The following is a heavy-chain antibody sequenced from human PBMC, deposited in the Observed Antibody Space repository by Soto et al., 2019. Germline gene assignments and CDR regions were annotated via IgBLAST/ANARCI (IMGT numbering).Heavy chain of an antibody. CDR1: GFTFSSYG. CDR3: ARDFGYCTSSTCYFNGMDV. D-gene: IGHD2-2*03. J-gene: IGHJ6*02. V-gene: IGHV3-33*01. CDR2: IWDDGSNK. Sequence: GGSLRLSCAASGFTFSSYGMHWVRQAPGKGLEWVAAIWDDGSNKNYADSVKGRFTISRDNSKKTLYLQMNSLRAEDTAAFYCARDFGYCTSSTCYFNGMDVWGQGTTVTVSS.